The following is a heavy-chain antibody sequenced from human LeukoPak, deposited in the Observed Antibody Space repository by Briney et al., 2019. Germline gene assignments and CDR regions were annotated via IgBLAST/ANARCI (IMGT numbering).Heavy chain of an antibody. CDR2: IYYSGST. V-gene: IGHV4-59*01. CDR1: GGSISSYY. Sequence: PSETLSLTCTVSGGSISSYYWSWIRQPPGKGLEWIGYIYYSGSTNYNPSLKSRVTISVDTSKNQFSLKLSFVTAADTAVYYCARFPGSLIFDYWGQGTLVTVSS. CDR3: ARFPGSLIFDY. J-gene: IGHJ4*02.